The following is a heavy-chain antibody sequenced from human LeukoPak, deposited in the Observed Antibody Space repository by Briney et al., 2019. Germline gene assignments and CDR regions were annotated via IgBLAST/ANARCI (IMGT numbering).Heavy chain of an antibody. D-gene: IGHD2-21*02. CDR2: ISWNSGSI. CDR1: GFTFDDYA. Sequence: GGSLRLSCAASGFTFDDYAMHWVRQAPGKGLEWVSGISWNSGSIGYADSVKGRFTISRDNAKNSLYLQMNSLRAEDTALYYCAKEPEGDCPSWGQGTLVTVSS. J-gene: IGHJ4*02. V-gene: IGHV3-9*01. CDR3: AKEPEGDCPS.